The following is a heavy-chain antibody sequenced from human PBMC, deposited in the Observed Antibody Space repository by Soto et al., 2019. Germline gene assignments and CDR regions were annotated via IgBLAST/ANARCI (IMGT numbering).Heavy chain of an antibody. J-gene: IGHJ4*02. V-gene: IGHV4-39*01. Sequence: QLQLQESGPGLVKPSETLSLTCTVSGGSISSSSYYWGWIRQPPGKGLEWIGSIYYSGSTYYNPSLKSRVTISVDTSKNQFSLNLSSVTAADTAVYSCATLHRGYSSNWGQGTLVTVSS. D-gene: IGHD5-18*01. CDR3: ATLHRGYSSN. CDR1: GGSISSSSYY. CDR2: IYYSGST.